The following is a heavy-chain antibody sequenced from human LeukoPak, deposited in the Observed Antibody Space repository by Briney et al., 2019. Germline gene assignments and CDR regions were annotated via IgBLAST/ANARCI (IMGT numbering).Heavy chain of an antibody. CDR3: VKDRQPDSAWTFDY. J-gene: IGHJ4*02. CDR1: GFTSSRYT. V-gene: IGHV3-23*01. CDR2: IYPNGNT. D-gene: IGHD6-19*01. Sequence: GGSLRLSCAASGFTSSRYTINWVRQAPEKGLEWVSGIYPNGNTFYADSVKGRFTISRDTSKSTLYLEMSSLRVEDTAIYYCVKDRQPDSAWTFDYWGQGTLVSVSS.